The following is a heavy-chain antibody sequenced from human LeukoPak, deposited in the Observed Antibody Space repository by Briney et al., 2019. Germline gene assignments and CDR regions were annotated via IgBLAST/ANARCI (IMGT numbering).Heavy chain of an antibody. D-gene: IGHD3-10*01. CDR1: GFTVSSNH. CDR2: ISGSGGST. J-gene: IGHJ4*02. CDR3: AKGHTMVRGVLLPLPEYYFDY. Sequence: GGSLRLSCAASGFTVSSNHMSWVRQAPGKGLEWVSAISGSGGSTYYADSVKGRFTISRDNSKNTLYLQMNSLRAEDTAVYYCAKGHTMVRGVLLPLPEYYFDYWGQGTLVTVSS. V-gene: IGHV3-23*01.